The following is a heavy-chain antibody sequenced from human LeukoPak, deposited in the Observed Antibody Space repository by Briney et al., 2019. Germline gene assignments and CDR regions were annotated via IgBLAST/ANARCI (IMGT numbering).Heavy chain of an antibody. J-gene: IGHJ4*02. D-gene: IGHD2-15*01. CDR3: ARGAPGSYCSGGSCPYFDC. Sequence: ASLKVSCNASAYTFTSYDINWVRHPTGQGLELMVWMNPNSGNTDYAQKFQSRVTMARNTSISTAYMELSSLRSEDTAVYYCARGAPGSYCSGGSCPYFDCWGQGTLISVSS. V-gene: IGHV1-8*01. CDR2: MNPNSGNT. CDR1: AYTFTSYD.